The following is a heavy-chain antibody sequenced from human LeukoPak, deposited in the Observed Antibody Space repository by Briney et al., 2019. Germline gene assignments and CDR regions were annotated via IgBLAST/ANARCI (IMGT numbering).Heavy chain of an antibody. V-gene: IGHV4-59*01. Sequence: SETLSLTCSVSDDSITMYYWTWIRQPPGKGLEWIGYVDHTGSTNFNPSLNGRVSISRDTTNNLFSLRLRSVTAADTAVYYCARGLSGLFTHYYYYYMDVWGKGTTVTVSS. CDR2: VDHTGST. D-gene: IGHD3-10*01. CDR3: ARGLSGLFTHYYYYYMDV. J-gene: IGHJ6*03. CDR1: DDSITMYY.